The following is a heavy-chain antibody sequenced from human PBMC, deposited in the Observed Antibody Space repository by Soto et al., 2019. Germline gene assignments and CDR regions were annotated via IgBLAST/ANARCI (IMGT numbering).Heavy chain of an antibody. CDR2: IYPATGAA. Sequence: QLHLVQSGAVVKKPGASVTVSCSASGYPVTAYYMHWVRQAPGRGLEWMGGIYPATGAAKFTQIFQGRGTKTRDTSPSTVFMELCGLTSEDTAVFYVARGGGVGVAGSAAFDMWGQGTLVTVSS. CDR3: ARGGGVGVAGSAAFDM. J-gene: IGHJ3*02. CDR1: GYPVTAYY. D-gene: IGHD3-3*01. V-gene: IGHV1-2*02.